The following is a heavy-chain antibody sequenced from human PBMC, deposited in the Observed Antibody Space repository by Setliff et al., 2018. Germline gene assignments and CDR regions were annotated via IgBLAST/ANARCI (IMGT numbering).Heavy chain of an antibody. J-gene: IGHJ5*02. Sequence: GSLRLSCAASGFRFSRHWMTWVRQAPGKGLEWVANIKEDGSEEYYVDSVRGRFSISRDNAKDSVFLEMNSLRADDTAVYYCARDNVILDDSRGIFYPWYDPWGQGTLVTVSS. CDR1: GFRFSRHW. V-gene: IGHV3-7*03. D-gene: IGHD4-4*01. CDR3: ARDNVILDDSRGIFYPWYDP. CDR2: IKEDGSEE.